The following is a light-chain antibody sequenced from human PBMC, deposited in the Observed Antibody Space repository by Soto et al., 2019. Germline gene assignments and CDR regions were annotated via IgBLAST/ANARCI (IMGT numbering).Light chain of an antibody. CDR2: DAS. CDR3: QQRSNWPWT. Sequence: EIVLTQSPATLSLSPGERATHSCRASQSVSNFLAWYQQKPGQAPRLLISDASNRATGIPGRFSGSGSGTDFSLTISSLEPEDFAVYYCQQRSNWPWTFGQGTKVEIK. CDR1: QSVSNF. V-gene: IGKV3-11*01. J-gene: IGKJ1*01.